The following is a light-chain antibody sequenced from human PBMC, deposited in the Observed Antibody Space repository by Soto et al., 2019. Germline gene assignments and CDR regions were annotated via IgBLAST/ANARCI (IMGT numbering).Light chain of an antibody. CDR1: QTISSW. CDR2: KAS. CDR3: QHYNSYSGA. V-gene: IGKV1-5*03. J-gene: IGKJ1*01. Sequence: DIQMTQSPSTLSGSVGDRVTITCRASQTISSWLAWYQQKPGKAPKLLIYKASTLKSGVPSRFIGSGSGTEFTLTISSLQADDFAAYYCQHYNSYSGAFGQGTKVELK.